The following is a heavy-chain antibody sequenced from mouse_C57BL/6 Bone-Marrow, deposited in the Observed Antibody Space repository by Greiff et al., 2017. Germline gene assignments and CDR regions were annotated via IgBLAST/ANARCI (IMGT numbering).Heavy chain of an antibody. D-gene: IGHD1-1*01. Sequence: QVQLQQPGAELVKPGASVKMSCKASGYTFTSYWITWVKQRPGQGLEWIGDIYPGSGSTNYNEKFKSKATLTVDTSSSTAYMQLSSLTSEDSAVYYCGIYYYGSSYDYYAMDYGGQGTSVTVSS. V-gene: IGHV1-55*01. CDR2: IYPGSGST. CDR1: GYTFTSYW. CDR3: GIYYYGSSYDYYAMDY. J-gene: IGHJ4*01.